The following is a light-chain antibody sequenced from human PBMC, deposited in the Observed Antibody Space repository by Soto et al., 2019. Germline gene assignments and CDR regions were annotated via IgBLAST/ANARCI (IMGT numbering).Light chain of an antibody. CDR2: KAS. CDR3: QQYNNNASWT. V-gene: IGKV1-5*03. J-gene: IGKJ1*01. Sequence: DIQMTQSPSTLSASVGDRVTITCRASQSISAWLAGYQQKPGKAPKLLIYKASTLESGVPSRFSGSGSGTEFTLTISSLQPDDFATYYCQQYNNNASWTFGQGTKVPIK. CDR1: QSISAW.